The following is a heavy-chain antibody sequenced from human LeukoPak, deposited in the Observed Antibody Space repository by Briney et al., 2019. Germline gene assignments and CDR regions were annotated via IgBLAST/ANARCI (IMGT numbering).Heavy chain of an antibody. CDR1: GYTFTNYY. CDR3: AREIVPGGYSYGQFDY. J-gene: IGHJ4*02. D-gene: IGHD5-18*01. CDR2: INPSGGST. V-gene: IGHV1-46*01. Sequence: ASVKVSCKASGYTFTNYYMHWVRQAPGQGLEWMGIINPSGGSTSYAQKFQGRVTMTRDTSTSTVYMELSSLRSEDTAVYYCAREIVPGGYSYGQFDYWGQGTLVTVSS.